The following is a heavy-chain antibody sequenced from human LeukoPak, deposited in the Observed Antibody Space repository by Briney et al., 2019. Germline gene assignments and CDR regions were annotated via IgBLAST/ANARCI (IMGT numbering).Heavy chain of an antibody. CDR3: ARRDTAMAFDY. D-gene: IGHD5-18*01. Sequence: GESLKISCAASGFTFSSYWMHWVRQAPGKGLVWVSRINSDGSSTSYADSVKGRFTISRDNAKNTLHLQMNSLRAEDTAVYYCARRDTAMAFDYWGQGTLVTVSS. J-gene: IGHJ4*02. V-gene: IGHV3-74*01. CDR1: GFTFSSYW. CDR2: INSDGSST.